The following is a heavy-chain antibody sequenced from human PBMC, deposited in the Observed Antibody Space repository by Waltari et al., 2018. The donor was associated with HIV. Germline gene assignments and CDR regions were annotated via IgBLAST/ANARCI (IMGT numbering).Heavy chain of an antibody. CDR3: ASTGYYFDSSGYPRYFDY. CDR2: MIPNSGNT. D-gene: IGHD3-22*01. J-gene: IGHJ4*02. CDR1: GYTFPSYD. V-gene: IGHV1-8*01. Sequence: QVQLVQSGAEVKKPGASVKVSCKASGYTFPSYDINWVRQATGQGLEWMGWMIPNSGNTGDAQKFQGRVTMTRNTSISTAYMELSSLRSEDTAVYYCASTGYYFDSSGYPRYFDYWGQGTLVTVSS.